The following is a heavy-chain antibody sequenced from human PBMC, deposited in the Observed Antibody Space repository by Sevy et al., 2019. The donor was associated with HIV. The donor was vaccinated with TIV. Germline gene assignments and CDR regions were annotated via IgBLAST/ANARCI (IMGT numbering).Heavy chain of an antibody. CDR2: ISYDGSSK. D-gene: IGHD6-13*01. Sequence: GGSLRLSCAASGFTFSSYGMHWVRQAPGKGLEWVAVISYDGSSKYYADSVKGRLTISRDNSKNTLYLQMNSLRAEDTDVYYCAKSFDSSSWFNWFDPWGQGTLVTVSS. CDR3: AKSFDSSSWFNWFDP. J-gene: IGHJ5*02. CDR1: GFTFSSYG. V-gene: IGHV3-30*18.